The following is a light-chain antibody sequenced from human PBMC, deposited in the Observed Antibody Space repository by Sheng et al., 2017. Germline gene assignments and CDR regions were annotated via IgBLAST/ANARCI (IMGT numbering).Light chain of an antibody. Sequence: QSALTQPASVYGSPGQSITISCTGTNNDIGGHNHVSSLQQLPGKAPKLIIHDVIHRPSGVSSRFSGSKSGTTASLTISGLQAEDEADYYCTSFTSSITWVFGGGTKLTVL. J-gene: IGLJ3*02. V-gene: IGLV2-14*03. CDR1: NNDIGGHNH. CDR3: TSFTSSITWV. CDR2: DVI.